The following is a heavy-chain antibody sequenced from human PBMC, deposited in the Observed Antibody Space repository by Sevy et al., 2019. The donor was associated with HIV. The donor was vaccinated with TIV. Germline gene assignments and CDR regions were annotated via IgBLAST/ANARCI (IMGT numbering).Heavy chain of an antibody. Sequence: SETLSLTCAVSGGSFSGYFWNWIRQSPGKGLEWIGEINHTGSLKYNPSLKSRVTISVDASKSQLSLHLRSVTAADTAVYYCARGRQAYVVVVPSTVPFDYWAGEPWSPSPQ. CDR1: GGSFSGYF. V-gene: IGHV4-34*01. CDR2: INHTGSL. J-gene: IGHJ4*02. CDR3: ARGRQAYVVVVPSTVPFDY. D-gene: IGHD2-2*01.